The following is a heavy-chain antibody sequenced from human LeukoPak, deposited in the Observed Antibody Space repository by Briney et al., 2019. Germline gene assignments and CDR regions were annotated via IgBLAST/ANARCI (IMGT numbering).Heavy chain of an antibody. D-gene: IGHD7-27*01. CDR2: INPSGGST. CDR1: GYTFTSYG. J-gene: IGHJ6*02. Sequence: ASVKVSCKASGYTFTSYGISWVRQAPGQGLEWMGIINPSGGSTSYAQKFQGRVTMTRDTSTSTVYMELSSLRSEDTAVYYCARDPRKPGDYYYGMDVWGQGTTVTVSS. V-gene: IGHV1-46*01. CDR3: ARDPRKPGDYYYGMDV.